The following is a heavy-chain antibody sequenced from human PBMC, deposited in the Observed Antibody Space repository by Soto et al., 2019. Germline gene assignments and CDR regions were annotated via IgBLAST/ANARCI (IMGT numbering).Heavy chain of an antibody. CDR2: ISYSGNS. Sequence: QVQLHESGPGLVKPSQTLSLTCTVSSGSMSSGDSYWSWIRQPPGKGLEWIGYISYSGNSFYNPSLKSRVTISVNTSKNQFSLKMTSVTAADTAVYYCAREDTSAPNAFDVWGQGTMVTVSS. D-gene: IGHD5-18*01. V-gene: IGHV4-30-4*01. CDR1: SGSMSSGDSY. CDR3: AREDTSAPNAFDV. J-gene: IGHJ3*01.